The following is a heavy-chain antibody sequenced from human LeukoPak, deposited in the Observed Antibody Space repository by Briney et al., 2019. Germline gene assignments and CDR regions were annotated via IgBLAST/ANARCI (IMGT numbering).Heavy chain of an antibody. V-gene: IGHV1-2*02. CDR2: INPNSGGT. CDR1: GYTFTGYY. Sequence: ASVKVSCKASGYTFTGYYMHWVRQAPGQGLEWMGWINPNSGGTTYVQKFQGRVTMTRDTSISTASMELSSLRSDDTAVYYCAREKTYGSPDAFDIWGQGTMVTVSS. D-gene: IGHD2-15*01. CDR3: AREKTYGSPDAFDI. J-gene: IGHJ3*02.